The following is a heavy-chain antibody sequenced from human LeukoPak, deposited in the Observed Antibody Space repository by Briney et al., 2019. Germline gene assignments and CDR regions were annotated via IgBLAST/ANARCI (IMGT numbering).Heavy chain of an antibody. D-gene: IGHD3-3*01. CDR2: IYTSGST. V-gene: IGHV4-61*02. Sequence: SQTLSLTCTVSGGSISSGSYYWSWLRQPAGMGLEWLGRIYTSGSTNYNPSLKSRVTISVDTSKNQFSLKLSSVTAADTAVYYCARSDFWSGFTFDYWGQGTLVTVSS. CDR1: GGSISSGSYY. J-gene: IGHJ4*02. CDR3: ARSDFWSGFTFDY.